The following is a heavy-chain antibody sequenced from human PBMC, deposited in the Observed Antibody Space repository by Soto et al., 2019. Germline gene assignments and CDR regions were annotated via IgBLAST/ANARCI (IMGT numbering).Heavy chain of an antibody. CDR1: GYTFTSYA. D-gene: IGHD2-15*01. CDR2: INAGNGNT. J-gene: IGHJ5*02. V-gene: IGHV1-3*01. CDR3: ARVEGYGSGGSGSRGWFDP. Sequence: VASVKVSCKASGYTFTSYAMHWVRQAPGQRLEWMGWINAGNGNTKYSQKFQGRVTITRDTSASTAYMELSSLRSEDTAVYYCARVEGYGSGGSGSRGWFDPWGQGTLVTVSS.